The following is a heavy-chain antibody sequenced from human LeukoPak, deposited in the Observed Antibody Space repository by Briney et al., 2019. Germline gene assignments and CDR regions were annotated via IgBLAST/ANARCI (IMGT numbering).Heavy chain of an antibody. Sequence: SETLSLTCTVSGGSISSYYWSWIRQPPGKGLEWIGYIYYSGSTNYNPSLKSRVTISVDTSKNQFSLKLSSVTAADTAVYYCARHGGPLRGLTTWGQGTLVTVSS. CDR1: GGSISSYY. D-gene: IGHD1-1*01. J-gene: IGHJ5*02. CDR2: IYYSGST. CDR3: ARHGGPLRGLTT. V-gene: IGHV4-59*08.